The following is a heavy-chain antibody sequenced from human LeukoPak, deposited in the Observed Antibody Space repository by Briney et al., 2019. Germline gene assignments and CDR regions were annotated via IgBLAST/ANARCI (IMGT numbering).Heavy chain of an antibody. CDR3: AKVSELVVVKTFFDY. V-gene: IGHV3-23*01. CDR1: GFTFSSYA. Sequence: GGSLRLSCAASGFTFSSYAMSWVRQAPGKGLEWVSAISGSGGSTYYADSVKGRFTISRDNSKNTLYLQMNSLGAEDTAVYYCAKVSELVVVKTFFDYWGQGTLVTVSS. CDR2: ISGSGGST. J-gene: IGHJ4*02. D-gene: IGHD2-2*01.